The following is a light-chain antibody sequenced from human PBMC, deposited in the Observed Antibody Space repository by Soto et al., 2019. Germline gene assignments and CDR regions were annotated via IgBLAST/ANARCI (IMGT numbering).Light chain of an antibody. Sequence: QSALTQPRSVSRSPGQSVTISCTGTSSDVGGYNYVSWYQQHPGKAPKLMIYDVSKRPSGVPDRFSGSKSGNTASLTISGLQAEDEADYYCCSYAGSYTFGGYVFGTGTKLTVL. V-gene: IGLV2-11*01. CDR2: DVS. CDR3: CSYAGSYTFGGYV. CDR1: SSDVGGYNY. J-gene: IGLJ1*01.